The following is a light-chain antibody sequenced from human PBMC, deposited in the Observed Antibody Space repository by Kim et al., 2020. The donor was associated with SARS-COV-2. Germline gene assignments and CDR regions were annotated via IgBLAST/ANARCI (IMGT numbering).Light chain of an antibody. J-gene: IGLJ2*01. V-gene: IGLV1-40*01. CDR3: QSCDSNLSVV. CDR1: SSNIGAGHD. CDR2: GYS. Sequence: QSVLTQPTSVSAAPGQRATIPCTGSSSNIGAGHDVHRHQQLPGTAPKLLIYGYSNRPLGVPDRFSGSKSGTSASLAITGLQAEDEADYYCQSCDSNLSVVFGGGTQLTVL.